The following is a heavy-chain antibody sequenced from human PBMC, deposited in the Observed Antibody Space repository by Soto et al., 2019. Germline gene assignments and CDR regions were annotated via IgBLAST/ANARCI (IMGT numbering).Heavy chain of an antibody. D-gene: IGHD6-13*01. CDR1: GYSFTSYW. V-gene: IGHV5-51*01. CDR2: IYPGDSDT. CDR3: LRLRGSTPGPYYFGLGL. J-gene: IGHJ6*02. Sequence: GESLKISCKGSGYSFTSYWIGWVRQVPGKGLGWIGIIYPGDSDTRYSPSFQGQVTISADKSISTAYLQWSSLKASDTAMYYCLRLRGSTPGPYYFGLGLRGPGTQVPVS.